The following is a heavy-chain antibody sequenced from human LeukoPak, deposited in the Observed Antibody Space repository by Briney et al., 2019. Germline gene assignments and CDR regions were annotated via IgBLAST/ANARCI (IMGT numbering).Heavy chain of an antibody. CDR2: IYYSGST. CDR3: VRFSGYGDYAY. Sequence: SETLSLTCTVSGGSISSYYWSWIRQPPGKGLEWIGYIYYSGSTNYNPSLKSRVTISVDTSKNQFSLKLSSVTAADTAVYYCVRFSGYGDYAYWGQGTLVTVSS. V-gene: IGHV4-59*01. J-gene: IGHJ4*02. D-gene: IGHD4-17*01. CDR1: GGSISSYY.